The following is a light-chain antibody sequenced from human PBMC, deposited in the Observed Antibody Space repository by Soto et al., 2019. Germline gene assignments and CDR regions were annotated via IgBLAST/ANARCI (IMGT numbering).Light chain of an antibody. CDR3: SLYTFSNTWV. CDR2: GVS. J-gene: IGLJ3*02. Sequence: QSVLTQPASVSESLGQSITISCSGTSSDIGGHNFVSWYQQLPGKTPKVLIYGVSNRPSGISNRFSGSKSGNTASLTISGLQAEDEADYYCSLYTFSNTWVFGGGTKLTVL. CDR1: SSDIGGHNF. V-gene: IGLV2-14*01.